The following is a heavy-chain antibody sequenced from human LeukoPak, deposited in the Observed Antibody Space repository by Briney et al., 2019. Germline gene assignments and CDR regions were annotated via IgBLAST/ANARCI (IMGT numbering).Heavy chain of an antibody. Sequence: PGGPLRLSCAASGFKFSSYWMSWVRQAPGKGLEWVANIKQDGSDKYYVDSVKGRFTISRDNARNSLYLQMNSLRAEDTAVYYCAGSDPGELLPVDYWGQGTLVTVSS. D-gene: IGHD1-26*01. CDR2: IKQDGSDK. CDR1: GFKFSSYW. CDR3: AGSDPGELLPVDY. J-gene: IGHJ4*02. V-gene: IGHV3-7*01.